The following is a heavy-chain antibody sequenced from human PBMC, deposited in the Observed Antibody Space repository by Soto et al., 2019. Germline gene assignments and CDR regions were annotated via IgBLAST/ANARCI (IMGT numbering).Heavy chain of an antibody. CDR3: ARDSRSITGTTGPHDYMDV. CDR2: ISSSGSTI. CDR1: GFTFSDYY. J-gene: IGHJ6*03. V-gene: IGHV3-11*01. Sequence: PGGSLRLSCAASGFTFSDYYMSWIRQAPGKGLEWVSYISSSGSTIYYADSVRGRFTISRDNAKNSLYLQMNSLRAEDTAVYYCARDSRSITGTTGPHDYMDVWGKGTTVTVSS. D-gene: IGHD1-7*01.